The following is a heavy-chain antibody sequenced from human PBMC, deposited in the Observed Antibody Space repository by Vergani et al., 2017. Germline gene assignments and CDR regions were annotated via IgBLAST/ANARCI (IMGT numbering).Heavy chain of an antibody. D-gene: IGHD5-18*01. CDR3: ARGSWIQPSRYGMDV. CDR1: GGSISSYY. V-gene: IGHV4-59*01. CDR2: IYYSGST. J-gene: IGHJ6*02. Sequence: QAQLQESGPGLVKPSETLSLTCTVSGGSISSYYWSWIRQPPGKGLEWIGYIYYSGSTNYNPSLKSRVTISVDTSKNQFSLKLSSVTAADTAVYYCARGSWIQPSRYGMDVWGQGTTVTVSS.